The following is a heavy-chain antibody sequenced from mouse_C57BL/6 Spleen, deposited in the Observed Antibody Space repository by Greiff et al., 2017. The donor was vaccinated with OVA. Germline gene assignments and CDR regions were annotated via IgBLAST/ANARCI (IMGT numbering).Heavy chain of an antibody. Sequence: VQLKESGPGLVKPSQSLSLTCSVTGYSITSGYYWNWIRQFPGNKLEWMGYISYDGSNNYNPSLKNRISITRDTSKNQFFLKLNSVTTEDTATYYCARGEQLRLSWFAYWGQGTLVTVSA. J-gene: IGHJ3*01. D-gene: IGHD3-2*02. CDR3: ARGEQLRLSWFAY. V-gene: IGHV3-6*01. CDR2: ISYDGSN. CDR1: GYSITSGYY.